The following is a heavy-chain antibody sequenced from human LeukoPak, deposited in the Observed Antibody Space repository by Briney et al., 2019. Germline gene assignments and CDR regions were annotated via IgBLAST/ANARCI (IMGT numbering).Heavy chain of an antibody. Sequence: PSETLSLTCAVYGGSFSGYYWSWLRQPPGKGLEWIGEINNSGSTNYNPSLKSRVTISVDTSKNQFSLKLSSVAAADTAVYYCASSSSRGTIWGQGTMVTVSS. CDR3: ASSSSRGTI. CDR2: INNSGST. V-gene: IGHV4-34*01. J-gene: IGHJ3*02. CDR1: GGSFSGYY. D-gene: IGHD6-13*01.